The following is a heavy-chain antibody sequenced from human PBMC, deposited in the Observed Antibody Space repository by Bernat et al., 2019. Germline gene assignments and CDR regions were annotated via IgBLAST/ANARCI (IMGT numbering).Heavy chain of an antibody. CDR1: GFTFSNYV. Sequence: EVQLLESGGGLIQPGGSLRLSCAASGFTFSNYVMSWVRQAPGKGLEWVSGISGSGSSKYYADSVKGRFTISRDNSKNTLYLQMNSLRAEDTAIYYCAIAPKYWGEGTLVTVSS. V-gene: IGHV3-23*01. J-gene: IGHJ4*02. CDR2: ISGSGSSK. CDR3: AIAPKY.